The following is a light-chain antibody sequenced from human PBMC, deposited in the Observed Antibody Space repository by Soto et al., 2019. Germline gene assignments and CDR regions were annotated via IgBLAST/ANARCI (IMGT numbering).Light chain of an antibody. CDR2: LGS. V-gene: IGKV2-28*01. CDR3: MQALQTPYT. Sequence: DIVMTQSPLSLPVTPGEPASISCRSSQSLLHSNGYNYLDWYLQKPGQSPHLLIYLGSNRASGVPDRFSGSGLGSDFTLKISRVEAGDVGVYYCMQALQTPYTYGQGTKLEIK. J-gene: IGKJ2*01. CDR1: QSLLHSNGYNY.